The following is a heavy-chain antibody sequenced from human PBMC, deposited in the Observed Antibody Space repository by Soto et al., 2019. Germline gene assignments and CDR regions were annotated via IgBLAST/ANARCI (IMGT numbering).Heavy chain of an antibody. CDR3: ARESSSTVTTGGGGSAKDY. Sequence: QVLLVESGGGVVQPGRSLRLSCAASGLTFSNYAMHWVRQAPGKGLEWVAFISYDGTNRCYPDSVKGRFTISRDNSKNTLYMQMNSLETEDTAVYYCARESSSTVTTGGGGSAKDYWGQGTLVTVSS. J-gene: IGHJ4*02. D-gene: IGHD4-17*01. CDR2: ISYDGTNR. V-gene: IGHV3-30-3*01. CDR1: GLTFSNYA.